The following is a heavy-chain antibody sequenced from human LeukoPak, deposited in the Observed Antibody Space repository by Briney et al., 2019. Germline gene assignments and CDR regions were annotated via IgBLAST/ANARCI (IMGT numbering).Heavy chain of an antibody. CDR1: GYTFTSYH. CDR2: INPSGGTT. J-gene: IGHJ4*02. Sequence: ASVKVSCKASGYTFTSYHMHWVRQAPGQGLEWMGIINPSGGTTNYAQKFRGRVTMTRDMSTSTVYMELSSLRSEDTAVYYCARGSTARYYYDSSGYYRGAVDYWGQGTLVTVSS. CDR3: ARGSTARYYYDSSGYYRGAVDY. D-gene: IGHD3-22*01. V-gene: IGHV1-46*01.